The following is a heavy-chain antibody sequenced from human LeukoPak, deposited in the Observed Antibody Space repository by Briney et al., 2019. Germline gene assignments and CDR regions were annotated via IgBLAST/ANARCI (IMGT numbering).Heavy chain of an antibody. D-gene: IGHD4-17*01. CDR2: IYSGGST. CDR1: GFTVSSNY. Sequence: PGGSLRLSCAASGFTVSSNYMSWVRQAPGKGLEWVSVIYSGGSTYYADSVKGRFTISRDNSKNTLYLQMNSLRAEDTAVYYCATIGNGDYLTYWGQGTLVTVSS. CDR3: ATIGNGDYLTY. V-gene: IGHV3-66*01. J-gene: IGHJ4*02.